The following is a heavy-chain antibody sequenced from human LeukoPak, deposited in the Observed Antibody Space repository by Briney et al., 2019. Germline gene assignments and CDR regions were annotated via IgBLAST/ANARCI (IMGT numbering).Heavy chain of an antibody. V-gene: IGHV3-23*01. CDR1: GFTFSSYG. CDR3: AKLSSDGSTGVYYYMDV. D-gene: IGHD1-14*01. CDR2: ISGSGGST. Sequence: GGSLRLSCAASGFTFSSYGMSWVRQAPGKGLEWVSAISGSGGSTYYADSVKGRFTISRDNSKNTLYLQMNSLRAEDTAVYYCAKLSSDGSTGVYYYMDVWGKGTTVPVSS. J-gene: IGHJ6*03.